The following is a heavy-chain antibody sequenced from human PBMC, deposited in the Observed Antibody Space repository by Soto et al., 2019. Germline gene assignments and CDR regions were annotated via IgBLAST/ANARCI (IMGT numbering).Heavy chain of an antibody. J-gene: IGHJ6*03. CDR2: IYYSGST. V-gene: IGHV4-39*01. CDR3: ARHRTPAAMYGGSFYYYYMDV. D-gene: IGHD3-10*02. CDR1: GGSISSSSYY. Sequence: SETLSLTCTVSGGSISSSSYYWGWIRQPPGKGLEWIGSIYYSGSTYYNPSLKSRVTISVDTSKNQFSLKLSSVTAADTAVYYCARHRTPAAMYGGSFYYYYMDVWGKGTTVTVSS.